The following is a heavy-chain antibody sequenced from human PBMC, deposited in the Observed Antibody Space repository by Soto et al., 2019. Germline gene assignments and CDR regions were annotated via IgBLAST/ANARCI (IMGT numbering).Heavy chain of an antibody. CDR3: ARGDHGPRRFYFDS. D-gene: IGHD2-8*01. Sequence: SETLSLTCTVSGGSVNSGGYYWSWIRQPPGKVLDWIGFIYYNGGTSYNPSLGSRVTISADTSKTHFSLNLNSVTAADTAVYYCARGDHGPRRFYFDSWGQGTMVTVSS. CDR2: IYYNGGT. V-gene: IGHV4-61*03. CDR1: GGSVNSGGYY. J-gene: IGHJ4*02.